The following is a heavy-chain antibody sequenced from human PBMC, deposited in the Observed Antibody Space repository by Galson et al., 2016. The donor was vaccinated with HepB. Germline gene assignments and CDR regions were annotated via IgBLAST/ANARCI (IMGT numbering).Heavy chain of an antibody. J-gene: IGHJ4*02. Sequence: SETLSLTCAVSDYSISSGYYWGWIRQPPGKGLEWIGSIYHSGSTYYNPSLKSRVTMSVDTSKNQFSLRLSSVTAADTAVYYCAASAVANHPIVGYYWGQGTLVTVSS. CDR1: DYSISSGYY. CDR2: IYHSGST. CDR3: AASAVANHPIVGYY. V-gene: IGHV4-38-2*01. D-gene: IGHD6-19*01.